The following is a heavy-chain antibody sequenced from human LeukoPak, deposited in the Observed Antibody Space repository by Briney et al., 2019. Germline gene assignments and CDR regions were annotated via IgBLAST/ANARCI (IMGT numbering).Heavy chain of an antibody. CDR2: ISGSGGST. D-gene: IGHD5-18*01. V-gene: IGHV3-23*01. CDR3: AKLGGQLWSQFDY. Sequence: GGSLRLSCAASGFTFSSYAMSWVRQAPGKGLEWISAISGSGGSTYYADSVKGRFTISRDNSKNTLYLQMNSLRAEDTAVYYCAKLGGQLWSQFDYWGQGTLVTVSS. CDR1: GFTFSSYA. J-gene: IGHJ4*02.